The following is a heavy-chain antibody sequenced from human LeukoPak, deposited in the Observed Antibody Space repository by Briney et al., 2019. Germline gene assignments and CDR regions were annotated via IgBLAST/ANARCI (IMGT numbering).Heavy chain of an antibody. CDR2: MNPNSGNT. J-gene: IGHJ4*02. CDR1: GYTFTSYD. V-gene: IGHV1-8*01. CDR3: ARGRNIVGAIGVNY. D-gene: IGHD1-26*01. Sequence: ASVKVSCKASGYTFTSYDINWVRQATGQGLEWMGWMNPNSGNTGYAQKFQGRVTMTRNTSISTAYMELSSLRSEDTAVYYCARGRNIVGAIGVNYWGQGALVTVSS.